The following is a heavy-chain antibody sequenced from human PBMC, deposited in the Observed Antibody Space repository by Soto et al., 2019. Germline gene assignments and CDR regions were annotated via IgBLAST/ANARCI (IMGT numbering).Heavy chain of an antibody. D-gene: IGHD6-13*01. J-gene: IGHJ6*02. V-gene: IGHV4-31*03. Sequence: SETLSLTCTVSGGSISSGGYYWSWIRQHPGKGLEWIGYIYYSGSTYYNQSLKSRVTISVDTSKNQFSLKLSSVTAADTAVYYCARDLPIAAAGPSYYYYGMDVWGQGTTVTVSS. CDR3: ARDLPIAAAGPSYYYYGMDV. CDR2: IYYSGST. CDR1: GGSISSGGYY.